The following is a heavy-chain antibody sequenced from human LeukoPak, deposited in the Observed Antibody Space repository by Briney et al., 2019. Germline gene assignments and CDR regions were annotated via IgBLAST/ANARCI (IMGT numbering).Heavy chain of an antibody. D-gene: IGHD2-2*01. J-gene: IGHJ4*02. Sequence: SETLSLTCAVYGGSFSGYYWSWIRQPPGKGLEWIGEINHSGSTNYNPSLKSRVTISVDTSKNQFSLKLSSVTAADTAVYYCARGFGVVPAATLDYWAQGTLVTVSS. CDR1: GGSFSGYY. CDR2: INHSGST. V-gene: IGHV4-34*01. CDR3: ARGFGVVPAATLDY.